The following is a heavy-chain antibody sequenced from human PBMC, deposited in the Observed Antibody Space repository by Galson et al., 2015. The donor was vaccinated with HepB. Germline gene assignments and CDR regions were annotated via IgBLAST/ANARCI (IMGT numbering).Heavy chain of an antibody. D-gene: IGHD4-23*01. Sequence: SLRLSCAASGFTFSSYGMHWVRQAPGKGLEWVAVISYDGSNKYYADSVKGRFTISRDNSKNTLYLQMNSLRAEDTAVYYCAKDRAVVTLFYYFDYWGQGTLVTVSS. CDR3: AKDRAVVTLFYYFDY. V-gene: IGHV3-30*18. CDR1: GFTFSSYG. J-gene: IGHJ4*02. CDR2: ISYDGSNK.